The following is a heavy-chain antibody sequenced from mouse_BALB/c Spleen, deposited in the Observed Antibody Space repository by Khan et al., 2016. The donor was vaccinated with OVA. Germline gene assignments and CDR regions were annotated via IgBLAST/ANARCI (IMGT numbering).Heavy chain of an antibody. CDR1: GYTFTDYN. Sequence: EVQLQESGPELVKPGASVKISCKASGYTFTDYNMHWVKQSHGKSLEWIGYIYPYNGGTGYNQKFKSKATLTVDNSSSTAYMELRSLTSEDSAVYYWARSGNYDYDRFAYWGQGTLVTVSA. CDR3: ARSGNYDYDRFAY. J-gene: IGHJ3*01. CDR2: IYPYNGGT. D-gene: IGHD2-4*01. V-gene: IGHV1S29*02.